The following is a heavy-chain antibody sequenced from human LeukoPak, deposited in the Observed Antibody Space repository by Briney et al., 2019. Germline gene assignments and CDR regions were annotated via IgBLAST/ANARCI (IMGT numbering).Heavy chain of an antibody. Sequence: GGSLRLSCAASGVTFRSYEMAWVRQAPGKGLEWLAFITGSGSTIYYADSVRGRFTISRDNTKNSLYLQMNSLTADDTAIYYCARGLTSGDGFDIWGQGTMVTVSS. J-gene: IGHJ3*02. CDR2: ITGSGSTI. V-gene: IGHV3-48*03. CDR3: ARGLTSGDGFDI. CDR1: GVTFRSYE. D-gene: IGHD3-9*01.